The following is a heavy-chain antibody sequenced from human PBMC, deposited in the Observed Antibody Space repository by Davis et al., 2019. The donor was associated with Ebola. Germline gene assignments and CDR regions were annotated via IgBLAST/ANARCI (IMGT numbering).Heavy chain of an antibody. CDR2: ISYDGSNK. CDR1: GFTFSSYA. Sequence: GESLKISCAASGFTFSSYAMHWVRQAPGKGLEWVAVISYDGSNKYYADSVKGRFTISRDNSKNTLYLQMNSLRAEDTAVYYCARDHWGREIAARPDGMDVWGQGTTVTVSS. CDR3: ARDHWGREIAARPDGMDV. D-gene: IGHD6-6*01. J-gene: IGHJ6*02. V-gene: IGHV3-30-3*01.